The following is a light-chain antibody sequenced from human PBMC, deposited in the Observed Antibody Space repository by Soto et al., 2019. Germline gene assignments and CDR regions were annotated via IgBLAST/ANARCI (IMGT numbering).Light chain of an antibody. Sequence: EIVMTQSPATLSVSPGEGATLSCRASQSVYSNLAWYQQKPGQPPRLLIYGASTRATGIPARFSGNGSGTEFTFTISSLQSEDFAAYYCQQYNHWPYTFGPGTKVDIK. CDR1: QSVYSN. J-gene: IGKJ3*01. CDR3: QQYNHWPYT. CDR2: GAS. V-gene: IGKV3-15*01.